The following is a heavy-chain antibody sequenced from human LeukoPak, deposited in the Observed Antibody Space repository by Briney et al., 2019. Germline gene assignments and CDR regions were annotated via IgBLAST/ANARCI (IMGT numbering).Heavy chain of an antibody. CDR1: GFTFRSHA. CDR3: ARDLLAFGSSGRFWFALDM. CDR2: ISFDGNIK. V-gene: IGHV3-30-3*01. J-gene: IGHJ3*02. D-gene: IGHD6-19*01. Sequence: AGGSLRLSCTASGFTFRSHAMHWVRQAAGKGLEWVAVISFDGNIKYYAGPVKGRVTVSRDNTKNTLSLQMSSLTSEDTALYYCARDLLAFGSSGRFWFALDMWGQGTLVTVSS.